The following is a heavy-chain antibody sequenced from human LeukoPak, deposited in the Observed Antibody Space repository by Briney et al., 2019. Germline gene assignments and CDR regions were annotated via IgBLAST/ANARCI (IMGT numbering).Heavy chain of an antibody. V-gene: IGHV3-11*01. CDR1: GFTFSDFY. CDR3: AREIGGMATEYYFDY. CDR2: ISGSGSII. J-gene: IGHJ4*02. D-gene: IGHD5-24*01. Sequence: GGSLRLSCAASGFTFSDFYMSWVRQAPGKGLEWLSSISGSGSIIYYADSVKGRFTISRDNAKNSLFLQVSSLRVDDTAVYYCAREIGGMATEYYFDYWGQGTLVTVSS.